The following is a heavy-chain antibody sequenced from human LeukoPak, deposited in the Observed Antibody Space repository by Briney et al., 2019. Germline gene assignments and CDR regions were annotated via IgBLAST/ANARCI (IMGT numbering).Heavy chain of an antibody. D-gene: IGHD3-22*01. J-gene: IGHJ3*02. Sequence: ASVKVSCKTSEYTFSGYYMHWVRQAPGQGLEWMGWINPNSGGTNYAQKFQGRVTMTRDTSISTAYMELSRLRSDDTAVYYCARTVGARYYDSSGSRGAFDIWGQGTMVTVSS. CDR3: ARTVGARYYDSSGSRGAFDI. CDR2: INPNSGGT. V-gene: IGHV1-2*02. CDR1: EYTFSGYY.